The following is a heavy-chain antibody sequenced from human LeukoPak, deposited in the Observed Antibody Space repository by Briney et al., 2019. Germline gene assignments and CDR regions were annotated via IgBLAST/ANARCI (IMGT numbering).Heavy chain of an antibody. V-gene: IGHV3-30-3*01. CDR3: AREELGSSLGFDP. Sequence: GGSLRLSCAASGFTFSSYTIHWVRQPPGKGLEWVAVISFDGSNKYYADSVKGRFTISRDNSKNTLYLQMNSLGAVDTAVYYCAREELGSSLGFDPWGQGTLVTVSS. CDR1: GFTFSSYT. D-gene: IGHD3-16*01. J-gene: IGHJ5*02. CDR2: ISFDGSNK.